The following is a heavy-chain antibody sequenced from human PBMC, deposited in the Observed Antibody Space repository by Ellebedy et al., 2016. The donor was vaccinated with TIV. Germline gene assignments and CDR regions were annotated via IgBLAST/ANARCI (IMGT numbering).Heavy chain of an antibody. D-gene: IGHD5-12*01. CDR1: GYTFTSYG. CDR2: ISAYNGNT. V-gene: IGHV1-18*04. CDR3: ASDIVATF. Sequence: AASVKVSCKASGYTFTSYGISWVRQAPGQGLEWMGWISAYNGNTNNAQKPQGRVTMTTATSPSTAYLELRSLRSDDTAVYYCASDIVATFWGQGTLVTVSS. J-gene: IGHJ4*02.